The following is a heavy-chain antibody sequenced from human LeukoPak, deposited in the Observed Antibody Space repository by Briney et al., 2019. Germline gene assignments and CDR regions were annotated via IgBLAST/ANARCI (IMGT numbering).Heavy chain of an antibody. CDR2: ISTSSWTI. D-gene: IGHD6-19*01. CDR1: EFTFIDYS. J-gene: IGHJ6*03. CDR3: ARGPAVADYFQYYYIDV. Sequence: GGSLRLSCVGSEFTFIDYSMNWVRQAPGKGLEWVSYISTSSWTIYYADSVKGRFTISRDNAKNSLYLQMNTLRAEDTAVYYCARGPAVADYFQYYYIDVWGKGTTVTVSS. V-gene: IGHV3-48*01.